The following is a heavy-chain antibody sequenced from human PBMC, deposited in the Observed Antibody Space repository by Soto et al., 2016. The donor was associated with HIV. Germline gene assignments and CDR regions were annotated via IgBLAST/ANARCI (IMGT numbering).Heavy chain of an antibody. J-gene: IGHJ2*01. CDR3: AKKGWMIAKDRNWYFDL. CDR2: ISGSGSST. D-gene: IGHD3-22*01. Sequence: QLLESGGALVQPGGSLRLSCAASGFSFSNYAMSGVRQAPGKGLQWVSGISGSGSSTYYADSVKGRFTISRDNSKNTLYLQMKSLRAEDTAVYYCAKKGWMIAKDRNWYFDLWGRGTLVTVSS. V-gene: IGHV3-23*01. CDR1: GFSFSNYA.